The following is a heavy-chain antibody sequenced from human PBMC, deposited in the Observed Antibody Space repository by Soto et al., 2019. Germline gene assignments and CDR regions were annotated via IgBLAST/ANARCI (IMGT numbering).Heavy chain of an antibody. V-gene: IGHV1-2*04. Sequence: ASVKVSCKASGYTFIDYYMHWVRQAPGQGLEWMGWINPNSGGTNYAQKFQGWVTMTRDTSISTAYMELSRLISDDTALYYCARSGYDYFFDYWGQGTLVTVSS. CDR3: ARSGYDYFFDY. D-gene: IGHD5-12*01. CDR1: GYTFIDYY. J-gene: IGHJ4*02. CDR2: INPNSGGT.